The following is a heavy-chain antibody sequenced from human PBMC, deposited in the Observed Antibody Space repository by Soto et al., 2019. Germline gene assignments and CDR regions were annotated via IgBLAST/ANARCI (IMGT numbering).Heavy chain of an antibody. D-gene: IGHD2-2*01. CDR3: AKTPLGVVPAASWFDP. CDR1: GFTFSSYA. Sequence: PGGSLRLSCAASGFTFSSYAMSWVRQAPRKGLEWVSAISGSGGSTYYADSVKGRFTISRDNSKNTLYLQMNSLRAEDTAVYYCAKTPLGVVPAASWFDPWGQGTLVTVSS. J-gene: IGHJ5*02. V-gene: IGHV3-23*01. CDR2: ISGSGGST.